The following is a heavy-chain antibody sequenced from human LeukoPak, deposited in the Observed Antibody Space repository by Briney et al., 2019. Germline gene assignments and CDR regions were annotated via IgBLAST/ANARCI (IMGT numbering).Heavy chain of an antibody. Sequence: SGGSLRLSCAASGFDFSTYTMNWVRQAPGKGLEWVSSISSSSSYIYYADSVKGRFTISRDNAKNSIYLQMNSLRAEDTAVYYCTRDPGRCTSTSCYPDYWGQGTLVTVSS. J-gene: IGHJ4*02. CDR1: GFDFSTYT. CDR2: ISSSSSYI. V-gene: IGHV3-21*01. CDR3: TRDPGRCTSTSCYPDY. D-gene: IGHD2-2*01.